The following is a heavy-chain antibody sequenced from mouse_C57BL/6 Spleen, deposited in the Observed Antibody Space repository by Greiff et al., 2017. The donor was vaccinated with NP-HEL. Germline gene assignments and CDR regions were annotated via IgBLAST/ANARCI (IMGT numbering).Heavy chain of an antibody. V-gene: IGHV14-4*01. CDR3: TYWDPRFAY. CDR1: GFNIKDDY. J-gene: IGHJ3*01. Sequence: VQLQQSGAELVRPGASVKLSCTASGFNIKDDYMHWVKQRPEQGLEWIGWIDPENGDTEYASKFQGKATITADTSSNTAYLQLSSLTSDDTAVYYCTYWDPRFAYWGQGTLVTVSA. CDR2: IDPENGDT. D-gene: IGHD4-1*01.